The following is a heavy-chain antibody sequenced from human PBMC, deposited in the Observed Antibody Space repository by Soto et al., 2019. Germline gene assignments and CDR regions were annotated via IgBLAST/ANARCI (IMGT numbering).Heavy chain of an antibody. CDR1: GFTFSSYD. J-gene: IGHJ4*02. D-gene: IGHD2-21*02. Sequence: EVQLVESGGGLVQPGGSLRLSCAASGFTFSSYDMHWVRQATGKGLEWVSAIGTAGDTYYPGSVKGRFTISRENAKNSLYLQMNSLRAGDTAVYYCARVTRNDYYFDYWGQGTLFTVSS. CDR2: IGTAGDT. CDR3: ARVTRNDYYFDY. V-gene: IGHV3-13*01.